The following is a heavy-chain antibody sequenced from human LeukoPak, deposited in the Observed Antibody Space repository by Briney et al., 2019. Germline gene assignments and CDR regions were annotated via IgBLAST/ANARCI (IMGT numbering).Heavy chain of an antibody. CDR3: AKDRYYDSSGFDY. Sequence: PGGSLRLSCAASGFTFSSYAMSWVRQAPGKGLEWVSAISGCGGSTYYADSVKGRFTISRDNSKNTLYLQMNSLRAEDTAVYYCAKDRYYDSSGFDYWGQGTLVTVSS. V-gene: IGHV3-23*01. CDR1: GFTFSSYA. J-gene: IGHJ4*02. D-gene: IGHD3-22*01. CDR2: ISGCGGST.